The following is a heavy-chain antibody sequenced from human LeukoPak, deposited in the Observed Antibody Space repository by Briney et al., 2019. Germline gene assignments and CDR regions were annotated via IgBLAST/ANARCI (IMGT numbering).Heavy chain of an antibody. Sequence: GRSLRLSCVVSGFTFSDSGMHWVRQAPGKGLEWVSVIYSGGSTYYADSVKGRFTISRDNSKNTLYLQMNSLRAEDTAVYYCARESRIQLWSFLDYWGQGTLVTVSS. V-gene: IGHV3-NL1*01. J-gene: IGHJ4*02. CDR2: IYSGGST. CDR1: GFTFSDSG. D-gene: IGHD5-18*01. CDR3: ARESRIQLWSFLDY.